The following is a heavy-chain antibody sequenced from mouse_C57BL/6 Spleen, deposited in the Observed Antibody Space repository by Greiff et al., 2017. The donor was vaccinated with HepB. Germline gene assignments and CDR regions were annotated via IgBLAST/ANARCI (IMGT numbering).Heavy chain of an antibody. Sequence: QVQLQQPGAELVRPGTSVKLSCKASGYTFTSYWMHWVKQRPGQGLEWIGVIDPSDSYTNYNQKFKGKATLTVDTSSSTAYMQLSSLTSEDSAVYYCARWHGNYGYYFDYWGQGTTLTVSS. CDR2: IDPSDSYT. D-gene: IGHD2-1*01. CDR1: GYTFTSYW. V-gene: IGHV1-59*01. CDR3: ARWHGNYGYYFDY. J-gene: IGHJ2*01.